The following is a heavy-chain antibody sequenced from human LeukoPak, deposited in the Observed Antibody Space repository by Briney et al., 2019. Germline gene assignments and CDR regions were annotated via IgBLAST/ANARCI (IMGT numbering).Heavy chain of an antibody. CDR2: IYYSGST. V-gene: IGHV4-30-4*08. D-gene: IGHD3-10*01. J-gene: IGHJ3*02. CDR1: GGSISSGDYY. CDR3: ARDRASPKAFDI. Sequence: PSETLSLTCTVSGGSISSGDYYWSWIRQPPGKGLEWIGFIYYSGSTYYNPSLKSRVTISVDTSKNQFSLKLSSVTAADTAAYYCARDRASPKAFDIWGQGTMVTVSS.